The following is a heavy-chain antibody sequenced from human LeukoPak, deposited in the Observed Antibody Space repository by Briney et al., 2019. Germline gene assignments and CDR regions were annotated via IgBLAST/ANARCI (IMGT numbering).Heavy chain of an antibody. D-gene: IGHD6-13*01. V-gene: IGHV1-2*02. CDR2: MSPKSGGT. CDR3: ARAVPEQELVWGAFDY. CDR1: GYTFTSHS. Sequence: ASVKVSCKASGYTFTSHSINWLRQAPGQGLEWMGWMSPKSGGTNSVQKFQGRVTMTRDTSISTAYMEMSNLTSDDTAVYYCARAVPEQELVWGAFDYWGQGILVTVSS. J-gene: IGHJ4*02.